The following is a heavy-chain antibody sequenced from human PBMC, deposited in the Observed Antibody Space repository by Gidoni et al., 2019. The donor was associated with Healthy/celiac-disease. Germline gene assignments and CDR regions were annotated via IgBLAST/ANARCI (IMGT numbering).Heavy chain of an antibody. CDR1: GFTFDDYG. J-gene: IGHJ6*02. D-gene: IGHD4-17*01. CDR3: ARDFASYGDYAGLPPLSSGYYGMDV. Sequence: EVQLVESGGGVVRPGGSLRLSCAASGFTFDDYGMSWVRQDPGKGLEWVSGINWNGGSTGYADSVKGRFTISRDNAKNSLYLQMNSLRAEDTALYYCARDFASYGDYAGLPPLSSGYYGMDVWGQGTTVTVSS. V-gene: IGHV3-20*04. CDR2: INWNGGST.